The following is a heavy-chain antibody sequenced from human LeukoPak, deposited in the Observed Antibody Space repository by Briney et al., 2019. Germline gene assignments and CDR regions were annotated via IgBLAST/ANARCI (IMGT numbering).Heavy chain of an antibody. CDR3: AKDPSVGGVTVYGFDY. Sequence: HPGGSLRLSCAASGFTFSSYAMGWVRQTPGKGLEWVSAISGSGGSTYYAGSVKGRFTISRDNSKNTLYLQMNSLRAEDTAVYYCAKDPSVGGVTVYGFDYWGLGTLVTVSS. V-gene: IGHV3-23*01. J-gene: IGHJ4*02. CDR2: ISGSGGST. D-gene: IGHD3-16*02. CDR1: GFTFSSYA.